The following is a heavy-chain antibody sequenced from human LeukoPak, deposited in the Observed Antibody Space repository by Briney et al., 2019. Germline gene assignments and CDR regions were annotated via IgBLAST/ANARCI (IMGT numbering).Heavy chain of an antibody. D-gene: IGHD3-22*01. CDR1: GYTFTSYG. CDR3: ARGRGYYDSSAYNY. V-gene: IGHV1-18*01. Sequence: ASVKVSCKASGYTFTSYGINWVRQAPGQGLEWMGWISAYNSNTHYAQKLQGRVTMTTDTSTSTAYMEVRSLRSDDTAVYYCARGRGYYDSSAYNYWGQGTLVTVSS. J-gene: IGHJ4*02. CDR2: ISAYNSNT.